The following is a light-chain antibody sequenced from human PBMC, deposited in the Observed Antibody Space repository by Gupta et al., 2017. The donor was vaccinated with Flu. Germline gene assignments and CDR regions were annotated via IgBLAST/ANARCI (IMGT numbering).Light chain of an antibody. V-gene: IGKV4-1*01. CDR2: WAS. J-gene: IGKJ5*01. CDR3: QQYHTTPPT. CDR1: QSVISRSDNKNY. Sequence: DIVVTQSPDTLALSLGETATINCKSSQSVISRSDNKNYLACYQQKRGQPPKLLFYWASTREYGVTDRLSGSGSGTDFILIISGRQAEDVAVYYCQQYHTTPPTFGQGTRLEMK.